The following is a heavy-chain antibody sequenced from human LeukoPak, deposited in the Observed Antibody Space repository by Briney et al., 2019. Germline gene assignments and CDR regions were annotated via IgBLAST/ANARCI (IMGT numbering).Heavy chain of an antibody. CDR2: ISGSGGST. V-gene: IGHV3-23*01. CDR3: AKAPTDYCDSSGYYYPINYFDY. CDR1: GFTFSSYA. D-gene: IGHD3-22*01. Sequence: GGSLRLSCAASGFTFSSYATSWVRQAPGKGLEWVSAISGSGGSTYYADSVKGRFTISRDNSKNTLYLQMNSLRAEDTAVYYCAKAPTDYCDSSGYYYPINYFDYWGQGTLVTVSS. J-gene: IGHJ4*02.